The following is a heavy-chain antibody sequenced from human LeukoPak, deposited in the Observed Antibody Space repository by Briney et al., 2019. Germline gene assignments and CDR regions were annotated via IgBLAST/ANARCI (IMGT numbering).Heavy chain of an antibody. CDR2: INPNSGGT. D-gene: IGHD3-22*01. CDR1: GYTFTGYY. Sequence: ASVKVSCKASGYTFTGYYMHWVRQAPGRGLEWMGRINPNSGGTNYAQKFQGRVTMTRDTSISTAYMELSRLRSDDTAVYYCARDRVYGYYYDSSGYSVYAFDIWGQGTMVTVSS. V-gene: IGHV1-2*06. J-gene: IGHJ3*02. CDR3: ARDRVYGYYYDSSGYSVYAFDI.